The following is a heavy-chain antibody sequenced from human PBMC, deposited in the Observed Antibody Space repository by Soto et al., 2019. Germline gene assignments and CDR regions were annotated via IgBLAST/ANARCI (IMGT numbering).Heavy chain of an antibody. J-gene: IGHJ4*02. D-gene: IGHD2-15*01. CDR1: GGSISSYY. Sequence: QVQLQESGPGLVKPSETLSLTCTVSGGSISSYYWSWIRQPAGKGLEWIGRIYTSWSTNYNPSLKSRVTMSVDTSKHQFSLKLSSVTAADTAVYYCAREGPDIVVVVAATSFDYWGQGTLVTVSS. V-gene: IGHV4-4*07. CDR3: AREGPDIVVVVAATSFDY. CDR2: IYTSWST.